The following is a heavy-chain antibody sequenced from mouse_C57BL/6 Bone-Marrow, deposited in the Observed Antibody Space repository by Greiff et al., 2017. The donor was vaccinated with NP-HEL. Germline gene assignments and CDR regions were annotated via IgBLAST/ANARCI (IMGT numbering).Heavy chain of an antibody. CDR3: ASHYYGSSYWYFDV. Sequence: VKLMESGAELARPGASVKMSCKASGYTFTSYTMHWVKQRPGQGLEWIGYINPSSGYTKYNQKFKDKATLTADKSSSTAYMQLSSLTSEDSAVYYCASHYYGSSYWYFDVWGTGTTVTVSS. V-gene: IGHV1-4*01. CDR1: GYTFTSYT. J-gene: IGHJ1*03. CDR2: INPSSGYT. D-gene: IGHD1-1*01.